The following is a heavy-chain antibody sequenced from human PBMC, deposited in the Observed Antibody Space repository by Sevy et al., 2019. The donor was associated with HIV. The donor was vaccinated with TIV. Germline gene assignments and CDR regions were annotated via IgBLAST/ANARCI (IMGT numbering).Heavy chain of an antibody. V-gene: IGHV3-23*01. CDR2: FSFGCGKI. D-gene: IGHD2-2*01. CDR3: ARVGCSKPHDY. Sequence: GGSLRLSCAASGFTFSNYAMSWVRQAPGKGLGWVSTFSFGCGKINYADSVKGRFTISRGNSKNTLYLQMNSLRAEDTALYYCARVGCSKPHDYWGQGTLVTVSS. CDR1: GFTFSNYA. J-gene: IGHJ4*02.